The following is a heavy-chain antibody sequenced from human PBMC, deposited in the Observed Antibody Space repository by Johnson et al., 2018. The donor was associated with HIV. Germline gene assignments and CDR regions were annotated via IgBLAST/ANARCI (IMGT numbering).Heavy chain of an antibody. J-gene: IGHJ3*01. Sequence: QVQLLESGGGVVQPGRSLRLSCAASGFTFSSYAMHWVRQAPGKGLEWVAVISYDGSTKYYADSVKGRFTISRDNSKNSLYLQMNTLRAEDTAVYYCARDQRGGYSYGDAFDFWGQGTVVTVSS. CDR1: GFTFSSYA. CDR2: ISYDGSTK. D-gene: IGHD5-18*01. V-gene: IGHV3-30-3*01. CDR3: ARDQRGGYSYGDAFDF.